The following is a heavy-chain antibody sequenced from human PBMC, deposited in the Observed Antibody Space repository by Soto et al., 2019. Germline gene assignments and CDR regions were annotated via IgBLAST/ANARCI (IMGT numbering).Heavy chain of an antibody. CDR3: ARDPGYSGYDQPNDY. CDR2: ISYDGSNK. Sequence: QVQLVESGGGVVQPGRSLRLYCAASGFTFSSYAMHWVRQAPGKGLEWVAVISYDGSNKYYADSVKGRFTISRDNSKNTLYLQMNSLRAEDTAVYYCARDPGYSGYDQPNDYWGQGTLVTVSS. D-gene: IGHD5-12*01. V-gene: IGHV3-30-3*01. J-gene: IGHJ4*02. CDR1: GFTFSSYA.